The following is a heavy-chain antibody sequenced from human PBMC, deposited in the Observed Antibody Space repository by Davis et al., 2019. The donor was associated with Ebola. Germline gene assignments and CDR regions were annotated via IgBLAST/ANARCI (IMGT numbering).Heavy chain of an antibody. CDR1: GGSFSGYY. V-gene: IGHV4-34*01. D-gene: IGHD3-3*01. J-gene: IGHJ6*02. CDR3: ARGHYDFWSGYYRYYYYGMDV. Sequence: GSLRLSCAVYGGSFSGYYWSWIRQPPGKGLEWIGEINHSGSTNYNPSLKSRVTISVETSKNQFSLKLSSVTAADTAVYYCARGHYDFWSGYYRYYYYGMDVWGQGTTVTVSS. CDR2: INHSGST.